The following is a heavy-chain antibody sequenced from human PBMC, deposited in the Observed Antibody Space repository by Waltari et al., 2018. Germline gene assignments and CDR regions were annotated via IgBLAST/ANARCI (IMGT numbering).Heavy chain of an antibody. Sequence: EVQLLESGGGLVQPGGSLRLSCAASGFPFSKYAMNWVRQAPGTGPEWVSAITKSGGLTFYAASMKGRFTISRDNSKNTLYLQMNSLRAEDTAIYHCARVGGFEVGTYDFWGQGTLVTVSS. D-gene: IGHD1-26*01. J-gene: IGHJ4*02. CDR1: GFPFSKYA. CDR3: ARVGGFEVGTYDF. CDR2: ITKSGGLT. V-gene: IGHV3-23*01.